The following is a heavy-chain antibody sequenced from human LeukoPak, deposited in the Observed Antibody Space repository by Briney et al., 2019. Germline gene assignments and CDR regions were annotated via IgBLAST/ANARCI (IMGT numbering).Heavy chain of an antibody. D-gene: IGHD5-18*01. CDR2: IYPGDSET. Sequence: GESLKISCKGSGYSFTSYWIGWVRQMPGKGLEWMGIIYPGDSETRYNPSFQGQVTISADKSTSTAYLQWSSLKASDTAMYYCARRGGYSYGYGYFDYWGQGTLVTVSS. V-gene: IGHV5-51*01. CDR1: GYSFTSYW. CDR3: ARRGGYSYGYGYFDY. J-gene: IGHJ4*02.